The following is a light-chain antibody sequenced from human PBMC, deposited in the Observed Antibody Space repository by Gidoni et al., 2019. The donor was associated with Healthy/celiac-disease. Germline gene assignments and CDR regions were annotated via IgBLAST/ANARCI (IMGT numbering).Light chain of an antibody. CDR1: QSISSY. Sequence: DIQMTQSPSSLSASVGDRVTLTCRARQSISSYLNWYQQKPGKAPKLLIYAASSLQSGVPSRFSGSGSWTDFTLTISSLQPEDFATYYCQQSYSTPYTFXXXTKLEIK. CDR2: AAS. CDR3: QQSYSTPYT. J-gene: IGKJ2*01. V-gene: IGKV1-39*01.